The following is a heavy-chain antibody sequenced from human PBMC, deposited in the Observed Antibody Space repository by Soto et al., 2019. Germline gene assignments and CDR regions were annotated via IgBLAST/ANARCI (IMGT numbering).Heavy chain of an antibody. CDR1: GFTFSSYS. CDR3: ARDPSDLWEPDQYFLH. V-gene: IGHV3-21*01. D-gene: IGHD1-26*01. J-gene: IGHJ1*01. CDR2: ISSSSTYI. Sequence: GGSLRLSCVGYGFTFSSYSMNWVRQAPGKGLEWVSSISSSSTYIYYADSVKGRFTISRDNARNSLHLQMNSLRAEDTAVYYCARDPSDLWEPDQYFLHWGQGTLVTVSS.